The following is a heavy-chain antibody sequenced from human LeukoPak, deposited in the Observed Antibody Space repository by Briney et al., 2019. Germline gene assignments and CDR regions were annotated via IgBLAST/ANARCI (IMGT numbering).Heavy chain of an antibody. CDR2: IHYSGST. CDR1: GISITTYY. CDR3: ARYIAVAGTVDY. Sequence: SETLSLTCTVSGISITTYYWSWIRQPPGKGLEWIGLIHYSGSTTYNPSLKSRVTISVDTSKNQFSLKLSSVTAADTAVYYCARYIAVAGTVDYWGQGTLVTVSS. J-gene: IGHJ4*02. D-gene: IGHD6-19*01. V-gene: IGHV4-59*01.